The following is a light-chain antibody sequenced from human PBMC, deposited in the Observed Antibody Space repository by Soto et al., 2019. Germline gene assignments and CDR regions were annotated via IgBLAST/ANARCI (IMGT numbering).Light chain of an antibody. V-gene: IGKV1-5*01. Sequence: DIQMTQSPSTLSATVGDTVTVTCRASQSARCWLAWYQQKPGKAPKLLIYDASGLPRGVPSRFSGSGSGTNFTLTITSLQPEDFATYYCQQCDTISGTFGPGTKVDIK. CDR1: QSARCW. CDR3: QQCDTISGT. CDR2: DAS. J-gene: IGKJ1*01.